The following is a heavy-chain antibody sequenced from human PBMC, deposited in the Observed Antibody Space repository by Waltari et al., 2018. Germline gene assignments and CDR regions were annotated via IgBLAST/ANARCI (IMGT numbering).Heavy chain of an antibody. V-gene: IGHV4-39*01. D-gene: IGHD5-12*01. CDR3: ARHWKRNGYRFDP. CDR1: GGSISSSRYD. CDR2: IYYSGSI. Sequence: QLQLQESGPGLVKPSGTLSLTCSVSGGSISSSRYDWGWIRRSPGKGLEWIGSIYYSGSIYYNPTLQSRVTISGDTSKNQFSLNLSSVTAADTAVYYCARHWKRNGYRFDPWGQGTRVTVSS. J-gene: IGHJ5*02.